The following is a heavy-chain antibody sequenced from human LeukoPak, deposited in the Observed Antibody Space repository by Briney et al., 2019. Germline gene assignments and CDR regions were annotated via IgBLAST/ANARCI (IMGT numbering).Heavy chain of an antibody. D-gene: IGHD2-21*02. V-gene: IGHV4-59*01. J-gene: IGHJ4*02. Sequence: SETLSLTCTVSRGSISSFYWSWVRQPPGKGLEWIASIYYSGSTNYNPSLKSRVTISLDTSKNQFSLTLSSVTAADTAVYYCARDGDCSFDYWGQGTLVTVSS. CDR1: RGSISSFY. CDR2: IYYSGST. CDR3: ARDGDCSFDY.